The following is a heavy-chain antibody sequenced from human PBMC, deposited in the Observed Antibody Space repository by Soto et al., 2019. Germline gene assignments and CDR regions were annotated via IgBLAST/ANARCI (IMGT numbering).Heavy chain of an antibody. D-gene: IGHD3-3*01. Sequence: QVQLVESGGGVVQPGRSLRLSCAASGFTFSSYGMHWVRQAPGKGLEWVAVISYDGSNKYYADSVKGRFTISRDNSKNTLYLQMNSLRAEDTAVYYCAKGHKDFWSGYYPAATDAFDIWGQGTMVTVSS. CDR3: AKGHKDFWSGYYPAATDAFDI. CDR1: GFTFSSYG. V-gene: IGHV3-30*18. CDR2: ISYDGSNK. J-gene: IGHJ3*02.